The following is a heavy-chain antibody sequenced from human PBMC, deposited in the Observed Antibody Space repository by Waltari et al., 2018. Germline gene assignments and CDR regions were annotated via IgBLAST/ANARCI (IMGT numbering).Heavy chain of an antibody. CDR1: GGSISSSSYY. CDR2: IYYSGST. J-gene: IGHJ3*02. Sequence: QLQLQESGPGLVKPSETLSLTCTVSGGSISSSSYYWGWIRQPPGKGLEWIGSIYYSGSTYYNPSLKSRVTISVDTSKNQFSLKLSSVTAADTAVYYCARSGPNDAFDIWGQGTMVTVSS. V-gene: IGHV4-39*01. CDR3: ARSGPNDAFDI.